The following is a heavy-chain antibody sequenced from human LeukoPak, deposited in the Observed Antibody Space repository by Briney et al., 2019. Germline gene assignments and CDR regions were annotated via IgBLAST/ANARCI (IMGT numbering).Heavy chain of an antibody. D-gene: IGHD3-10*01. CDR2: INAGNGNT. Sequence: EASVKVSCKASGYTFTSYAMHWVRQAPGQRLEWMGWINAGNGNTKYSQKFQGRVTFTRDTSASTAYMKLSSLRSEDTAVYYCARDRGVTMVRGVIDSFDYWGQGTLVTVSS. J-gene: IGHJ4*02. V-gene: IGHV1-3*01. CDR1: GYTFTSYA. CDR3: ARDRGVTMVRGVIDSFDY.